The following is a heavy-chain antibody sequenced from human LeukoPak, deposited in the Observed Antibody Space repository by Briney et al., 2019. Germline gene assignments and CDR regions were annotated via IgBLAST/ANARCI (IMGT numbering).Heavy chain of an antibody. V-gene: IGHV3-23*01. Sequence: GGSLRLSCAASGFTFRKHGMNWVRQAPGKGLEWVSGISGDAGRTYYADSVKGRFTIYRDNSKNTLYLQMNSLGAEDTAVYYCAKDFYYDSSGYLDYWGQGTLVTVSS. CDR1: GFTFRKHG. J-gene: IGHJ4*02. CDR2: ISGDAGRT. D-gene: IGHD3-22*01. CDR3: AKDFYYDSSGYLDY.